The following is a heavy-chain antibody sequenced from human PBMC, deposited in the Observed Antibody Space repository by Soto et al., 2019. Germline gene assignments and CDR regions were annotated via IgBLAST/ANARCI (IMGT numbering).Heavy chain of an antibody. CDR1: GGTLSNYA. Sequence: QVQLVQSGAEVKKPGSSVKVSCKASGGTLSNYAINWMRQAPGQGLEWMGGIIPMFGTANYAQKFQGRVTITADGSTSTAYMELSSLRSEDTAVYYCARGGFSSSYRLDYWGQGTLVAVSS. D-gene: IGHD6-6*01. V-gene: IGHV1-69*01. CDR3: ARGGFSSSYRLDY. J-gene: IGHJ4*02. CDR2: IIPMFGTA.